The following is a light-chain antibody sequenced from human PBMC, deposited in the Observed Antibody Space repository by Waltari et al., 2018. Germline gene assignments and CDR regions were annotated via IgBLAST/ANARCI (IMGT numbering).Light chain of an antibody. V-gene: IGKV1-27*01. CDR3: QKYNSAPLT. CDR2: GAS. J-gene: IGKJ4*01. CDR1: QSIGNY. Sequence: IHITQSPSSRSASVGDRFTITCRTGQSIGNYLAWYQQKPGKVPKLLIYGASIWQSGVPSRFSGTGSGTGFTLTISSLQAEDVATYYCQKYNSAPLTFGEGTKVEIK.